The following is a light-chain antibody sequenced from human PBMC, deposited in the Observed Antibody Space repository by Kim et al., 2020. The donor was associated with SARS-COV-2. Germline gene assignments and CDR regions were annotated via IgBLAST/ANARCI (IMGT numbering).Light chain of an antibody. CDR2: GVS. Sequence: ASVGDRVTITWRASQVIDNYLAWFQQKPGEAPKSLIYGVSKLQRGVPSKFSGSGSGTDFTLTISSLQPEDVATYYCQQYDTYPPTFGQGTRLEIK. V-gene: IGKV1-16*02. J-gene: IGKJ5*01. CDR1: QVIDNY. CDR3: QQYDTYPPT.